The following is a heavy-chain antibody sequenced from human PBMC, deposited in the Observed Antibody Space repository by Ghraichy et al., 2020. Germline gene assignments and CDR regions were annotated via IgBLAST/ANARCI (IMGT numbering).Heavy chain of an antibody. CDR3: ARVIFLSFES. J-gene: IGHJ4*02. D-gene: IGHD3-3*01. CDR2: IKQDGNEK. CDR1: GFTFGSFW. Sequence: LSLTCAASGFTFGSFWMSWVRQAPGKGLGWVANIKQDGNEKNYVDSVKGRFTISRDNAKNSLDLQLNSLRAEDTAVYYCARVIFLSFESWGQGTLVTVPS. V-gene: IGHV3-7*01.